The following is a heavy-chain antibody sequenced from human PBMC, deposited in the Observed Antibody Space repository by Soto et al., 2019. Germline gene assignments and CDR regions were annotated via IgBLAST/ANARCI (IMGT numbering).Heavy chain of an antibody. CDR3: AAQRGGGGY. CDR1: GFTVSNNY. J-gene: IGHJ4*02. CDR2: IYSGGYT. Sequence: EVQLVESGGGLIQPGGSLRLSCAVSGFTVSNNYMSWVRQAPGKGLEGVSVIYSGGYTAYGDSVKGRFTISRDNSKNTLYPQMNGRGADDAALFYGAAQRGGGGYWGQGTLVTVSS. V-gene: IGHV3-53*01. D-gene: IGHD6-25*01.